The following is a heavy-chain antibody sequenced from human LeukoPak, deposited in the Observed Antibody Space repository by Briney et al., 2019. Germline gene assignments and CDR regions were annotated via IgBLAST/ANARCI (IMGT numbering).Heavy chain of an antibody. Sequence: SGTLSLTCAVSGGSISSSNWWSWVRQPPGKGLEWIGEIYHSGSTNYNPSLKSRVTISVDKSKNQFSLKLSSVTAADTAVYYCARVVRSVYYYDKKDFDYWGQGTLVTVSS. V-gene: IGHV4-4*02. J-gene: IGHJ4*02. D-gene: IGHD3-22*01. CDR3: ARVVRSVYYYDKKDFDY. CDR1: GGSISSSNW. CDR2: IYHSGST.